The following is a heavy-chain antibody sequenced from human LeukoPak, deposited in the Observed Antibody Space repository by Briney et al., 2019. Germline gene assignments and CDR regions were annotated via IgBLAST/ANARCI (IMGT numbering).Heavy chain of an antibody. V-gene: IGHV1-2*02. CDR2: IIPNSGGT. J-gene: IGHJ4*02. CDR1: GYTFTAYY. Sequence: ASVKVSCKASGYTFTAYYIHWVRQAPGQGLEWMGWIIPNSGGTSYAQKFRGRVTMTRDTSINTAYMELSSLRSDDTAIYSCARVSCTGTNCYHGGFDYWGQGTLVTVSS. D-gene: IGHD2-2*01. CDR3: ARVSCTGTNCYHGGFDY.